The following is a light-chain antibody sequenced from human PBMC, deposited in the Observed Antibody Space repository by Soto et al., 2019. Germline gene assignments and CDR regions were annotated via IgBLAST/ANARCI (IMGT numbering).Light chain of an antibody. CDR2: AAS. Sequence: DIQLTQSPSFLSASVGDRVTITCRASQGISSSLAWFQQKPGKAPKLLIYAASTLQSRVPSRFSGSGSGTDFTLTISSLQPEDFATCYCQQLNTYPHTFGQGTKLEIK. J-gene: IGKJ2*01. CDR3: QQLNTYPHT. CDR1: QGISSS. V-gene: IGKV1-9*01.